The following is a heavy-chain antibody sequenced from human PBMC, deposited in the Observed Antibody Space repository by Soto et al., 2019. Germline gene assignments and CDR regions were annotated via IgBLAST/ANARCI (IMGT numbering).Heavy chain of an antibody. J-gene: IGHJ6*02. V-gene: IGHV2-70*11. CDR1: GFSLSTSGMC. CDR2: IDWDDDK. Sequence: SGPTLVNPTQTLILTSTFCGFSLSTSGMCVSWIRQPPGKALEWLARIDWDDDKYYSTSLKTRLTISKDTSKNQVLLTMTNIDPVDTATYYCALMYSSGWSRAYYNYYGMDVRGQGTTVTVSS. CDR3: ALMYSSGWSRAYYNYYGMDV. D-gene: IGHD6-19*01.